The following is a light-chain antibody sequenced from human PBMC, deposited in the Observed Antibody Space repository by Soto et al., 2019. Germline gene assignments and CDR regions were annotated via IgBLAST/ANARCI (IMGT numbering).Light chain of an antibody. V-gene: IGKV3D-15*01. Sequence: DIVMTQSPATLSVSPGERATLSCRASQSVSNNLAWYQQRPGQAPRLLIYGASTRATGIPARFSGSESGTEFTLTISSLQSEDFALYYCQQYNNWPPLWTFGQGTKVEIK. CDR1: QSVSNN. J-gene: IGKJ1*01. CDR3: QQYNNWPPLWT. CDR2: GAS.